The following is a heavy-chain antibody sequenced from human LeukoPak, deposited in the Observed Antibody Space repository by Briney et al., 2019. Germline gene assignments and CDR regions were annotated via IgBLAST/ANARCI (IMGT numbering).Heavy chain of an antibody. J-gene: IGHJ3*02. CDR2: INHSGST. Sequence: PSETLSLTCAVYGGSFSGYYWSWIRQPPGKGLEWIGEINHSGSTNYNPSLKSRVTISVDTSKNQFSLKLSSVTAADTAVYYCARDLVVVGAFDIWGQGTMVTVSS. V-gene: IGHV4-34*01. CDR1: GGSFSGYY. D-gene: IGHD3-22*01. CDR3: ARDLVVVGAFDI.